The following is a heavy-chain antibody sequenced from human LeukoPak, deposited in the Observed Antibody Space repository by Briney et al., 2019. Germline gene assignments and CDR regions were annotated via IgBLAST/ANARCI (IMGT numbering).Heavy chain of an antibody. CDR2: IYPGDSDT. CDR3: ARSGYYGSGSLGAFDY. D-gene: IGHD3-10*01. J-gene: IGHJ4*02. V-gene: IGHV5-51*01. CDR1: GYSFTSYW. Sequence: GESLKISCKGSGYSFTSYWIGWVRQMPGKGLEWMGIIYPGDSDTRYSPSFQGQVTISADKSISTAYPQWSSLKASDTAMYYCARSGYYGSGSLGAFDYWGQGTLVTVSS.